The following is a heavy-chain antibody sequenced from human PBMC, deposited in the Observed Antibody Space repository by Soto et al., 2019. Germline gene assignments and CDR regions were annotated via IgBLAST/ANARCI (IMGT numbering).Heavy chain of an antibody. CDR3: ARGTVEKATIFVVWGLGWFDP. V-gene: IGHV1-69*01. CDR2: IIPIFGTA. CDR1: GGTFSSYA. Sequence: QVQLVQSGAEVKKPGSSVKVSCKASGGTFSSYAISWVRQAPGQGLEWMGGIIPIFGTANYAQKFQGRVTITADESTSTAYMELSSLRSEDTAVYYCARGTVEKATIFVVWGLGWFDPWGQGTLVTVSS. J-gene: IGHJ5*02. D-gene: IGHD3-16*01.